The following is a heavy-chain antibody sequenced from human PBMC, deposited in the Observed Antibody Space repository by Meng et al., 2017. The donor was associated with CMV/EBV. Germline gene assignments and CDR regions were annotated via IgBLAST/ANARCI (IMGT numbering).Heavy chain of an antibody. D-gene: IGHD1-26*01. CDR1: GGTNSSYA. CDR2: IIPIFGTA. Sequence: KVSCQASGGTNSSYAISWVRQAPGQGLEWMGGIIPIFGTANYAQKFQGRVTITADESTSTAYMELSSLRSEDTAVYYCASKGGSYDYWGQGTLVTVSS. V-gene: IGHV1-69*01. CDR3: ASKGGSYDY. J-gene: IGHJ4*02.